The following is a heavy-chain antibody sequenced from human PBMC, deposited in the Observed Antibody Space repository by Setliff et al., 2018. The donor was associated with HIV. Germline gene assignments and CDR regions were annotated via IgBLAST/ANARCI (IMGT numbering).Heavy chain of an antibody. CDR3: ARHRDPPGSSWIYYYYYMDL. CDR1: GGSISSGGNY. D-gene: IGHD6-13*01. Sequence: PSETLSLTCTVSGGSISSGGNYWSWIRQYPGKGLEWLGSIYQSGSTSYNPSLSSRLTISVDTSKNQVSLRLSSVTAADTGVYYCARHRDPPGSSWIYYYYYMDLWGEGTTVTVSS. CDR2: IYQSGST. J-gene: IGHJ6*03. V-gene: IGHV4-39*01.